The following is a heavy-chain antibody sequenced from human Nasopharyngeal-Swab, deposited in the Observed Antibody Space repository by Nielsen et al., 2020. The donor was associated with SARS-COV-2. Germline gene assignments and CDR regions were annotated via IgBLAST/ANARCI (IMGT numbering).Heavy chain of an antibody. D-gene: IGHD2/OR15-2a*01. CDR3: ARGPSQNRRAFDT. J-gene: IGHJ3*02. CDR2: INHSGST. CDR1: GGSFSGYY. V-gene: IGHV4-34*01. Sequence: SETLSLTCAVYGGSFSGYYWSWIRQPPGKGLEWIGEINHSGSTNYNPSLKSRVTISVDTSKNQFSLKLSSVTAADTAVYYCARGPSQNRRAFDTWGQGTMVTVSS.